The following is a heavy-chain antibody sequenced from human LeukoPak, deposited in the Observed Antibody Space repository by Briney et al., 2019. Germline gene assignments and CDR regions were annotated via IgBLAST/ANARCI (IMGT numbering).Heavy chain of an antibody. J-gene: IGHJ5*02. CDR2: IKSIKDGGTP. CDR1: GFTFTNAW. CDR3: ATGSNSYDSSDFDH. Sequence: GGSLRLSCAASGFTFTNAWMNWVRQAPAKGLEWVGRIKSIKDGGTPEYAASVKGRFSISRDDSRNTVFLQMNSLKTEDTAVYYCATGSNSYDSSDFDHWGQGTLVTVSS. D-gene: IGHD3-22*01. V-gene: IGHV3-15*01.